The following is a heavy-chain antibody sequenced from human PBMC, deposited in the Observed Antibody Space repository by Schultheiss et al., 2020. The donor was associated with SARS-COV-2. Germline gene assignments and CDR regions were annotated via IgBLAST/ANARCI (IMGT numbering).Heavy chain of an antibody. Sequence: SQTLSLTCTVSGGSISSSSYYWGWIRQPPGKGLEWIGYIYYSGSTNYNPSLKSRVTMSVDTSKNQFSLKLSSVTAADTAVYYCARGVGSYYDVFDYWGQGTLVTVSS. V-gene: IGHV4-61*05. D-gene: IGHD1-26*01. CDR2: IYYSGST. CDR1: GGSISSSSYY. CDR3: ARGVGSYYDVFDY. J-gene: IGHJ4*02.